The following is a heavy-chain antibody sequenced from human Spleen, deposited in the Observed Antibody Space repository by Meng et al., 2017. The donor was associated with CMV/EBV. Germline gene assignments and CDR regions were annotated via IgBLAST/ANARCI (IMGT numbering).Heavy chain of an antibody. V-gene: IGHV1-2*02. J-gene: IGHJ3*02. D-gene: IGHD2-21*02. CDR2: INPNHGGT. Sequence: ASVKVSCKASGYTFTGYFIHWVRQAPGQGLEWMGWINPNHGGTNYAQKFQGRVTMTRDTSISTAYMELSSLRSDDTAVYYCVRDCGGNCYDAFDIWGQGTMVTVSS. CDR1: GYTFTGYF. CDR3: VRDCGGNCYDAFDI.